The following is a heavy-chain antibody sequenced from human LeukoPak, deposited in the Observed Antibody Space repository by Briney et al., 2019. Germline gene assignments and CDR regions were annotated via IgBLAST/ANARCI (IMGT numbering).Heavy chain of an antibody. D-gene: IGHD3-22*01. V-gene: IGHV4-59*12. J-gene: IGHJ4*02. CDR2: IYHSGST. CDR1: GSSISSYY. Sequence: PSETLSLTCTVSGSSISSYYWSWIRQPPGKGLEWIGYIYHSGSTYYNPSLKSRVTISVDRSKNQFSLKLSSVTAADTAVYYCARASYYDSFPCYWGQGTLVTVSS. CDR3: ARASYYDSFPCY.